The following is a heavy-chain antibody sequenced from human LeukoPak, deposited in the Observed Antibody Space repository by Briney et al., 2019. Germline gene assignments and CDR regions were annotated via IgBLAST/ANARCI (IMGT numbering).Heavy chain of an antibody. Sequence: PGGSLRLSCTVSGFIFEDYAMHWVRQVPGKGLEWVSSITSNSGYVAYADSVKGRFSISRDNAKNTLYLQMNDLGAEDTALYYCVRGLSGVSSWYFDLWGRGTLVSVSS. CDR2: ITSNSGYV. V-gene: IGHV3-9*01. D-gene: IGHD7-27*01. CDR1: GFIFEDYA. J-gene: IGHJ2*01. CDR3: VRGLSGVSSWYFDL.